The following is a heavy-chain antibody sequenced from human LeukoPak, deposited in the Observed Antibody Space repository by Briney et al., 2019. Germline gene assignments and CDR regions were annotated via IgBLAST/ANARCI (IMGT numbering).Heavy chain of an antibody. CDR3: ARDRMYSSSWYRDAFDI. CDR2: ISSSSSYI. CDR1: GFTFSSYS. V-gene: IGHV3-21*01. D-gene: IGHD6-13*01. Sequence: GGSLRLSCAASGFTFSSYSMNWVSQAPGKGLEWVSSISSSSSYIYYADSVKGRFTISRDNAKNSLYLQMNSLRAEDTAVYYCARDRMYSSSWYRDAFDIWGQGTMVTVSS. J-gene: IGHJ3*02.